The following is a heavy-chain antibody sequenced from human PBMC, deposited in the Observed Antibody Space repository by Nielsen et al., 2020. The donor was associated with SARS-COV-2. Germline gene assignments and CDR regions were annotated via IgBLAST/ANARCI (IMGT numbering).Heavy chain of an antibody. CDR1: GCTFDDYG. J-gene: IGHJ6*02. CDR2: INWNGGST. D-gene: IGHD3-9*01. CDR3: ARSYFDWSHNYGMDV. Sequence: GESLKISCAASGCTFDDYGMSLVRQAPGKGLEWVSGINWNGGSTGYADSVKGRFTISRDNAKNSLYLQMNSLRAEDTALYHCARSYFDWSHNYGMDVWGQGTTVTVSS. V-gene: IGHV3-20*01.